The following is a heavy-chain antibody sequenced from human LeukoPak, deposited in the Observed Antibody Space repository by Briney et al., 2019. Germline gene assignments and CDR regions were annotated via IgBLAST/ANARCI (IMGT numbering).Heavy chain of an antibody. CDR1: GASMNTHY. D-gene: IGHD5-18*01. CDR2: MLDTVTT. Sequence: PSETLSLTCAVSGASMNTHYWSWIRQPPGKGLEWIGYMLDTVTTKDNPSLKSRFTLSADTSKNQFSLRLTSVTAADTAVYYCATIKRGNIFGYFDFWGQGIPVTISS. V-gene: IGHV4-59*11. CDR3: ATIKRGNIFGYFDF. J-gene: IGHJ4*02.